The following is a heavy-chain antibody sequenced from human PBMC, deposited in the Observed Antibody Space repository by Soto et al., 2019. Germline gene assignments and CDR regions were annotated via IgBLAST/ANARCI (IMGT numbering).Heavy chain of an antibody. D-gene: IGHD5-12*01. Sequence: KSSETLSLTCTVSGGSISSYYWSWIRQPPGKGLEWIGYIYYSGSTNYNPSLKSRVTISVDTSKNQFSLKLSSVTAADTAVYYCARGVYSGYDTRWFDPWGQGTLVTVSS. CDR2: IYYSGST. J-gene: IGHJ5*02. V-gene: IGHV4-59*01. CDR3: ARGVYSGYDTRWFDP. CDR1: GGSISSYY.